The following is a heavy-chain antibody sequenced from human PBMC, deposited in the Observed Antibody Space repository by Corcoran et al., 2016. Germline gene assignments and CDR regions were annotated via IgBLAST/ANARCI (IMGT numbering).Heavy chain of an antibody. CDR1: GFSLSTSGVG. CDR3: AHRRDIGARVGAYYFDY. CDR2: IYWNDDK. J-gene: IGHJ4*02. D-gene: IGHD3-16*01. Sequence: QITLKESGPTLVKPTQTLTLTCTFSGFSLSTSGVGVGWIHQPPGKALEWLALIYWNDDKRYSPSLKSRLTITKDTSKNQVVLTMTNMDPVDTATYYCAHRRDIGARVGAYYFDYWGQGTLVTVSS. V-gene: IGHV2-5*01.